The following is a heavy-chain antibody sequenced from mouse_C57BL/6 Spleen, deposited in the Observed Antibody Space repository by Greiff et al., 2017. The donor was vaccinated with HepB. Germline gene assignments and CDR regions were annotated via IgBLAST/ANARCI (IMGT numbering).Heavy chain of an antibody. V-gene: IGHV5-4*01. Sequence: EVQRVESGGGLVKPGGSLKLSCAASGFTFSSYAMSWVRQTPEKRLEWVATISDGGSYTYYPDNVKGRFTISRDNAKNNLYLQMSHLKSEDTAMYYCARDRSNYDPYYAMDYWGQGTSVTVSS. D-gene: IGHD2-5*01. CDR1: GFTFSSYA. CDR2: ISDGGSYT. J-gene: IGHJ4*01. CDR3: ARDRSNYDPYYAMDY.